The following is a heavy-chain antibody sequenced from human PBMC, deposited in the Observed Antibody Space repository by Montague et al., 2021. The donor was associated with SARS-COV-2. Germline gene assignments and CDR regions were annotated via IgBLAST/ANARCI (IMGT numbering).Heavy chain of an antibody. Sequence: SLRLSCAASGFTSSSYWMHWVRQAPGKGLVWVSRINSDGSSTSYADSVKGRFTISRDSAKNTLYLQMNSLRAEDTAVYYCARGEWLLSLFYYYYMDVWGKGTTVTVSS. CDR2: INSDGSST. V-gene: IGHV3-74*01. CDR3: ARGEWLLSLFYYYYMDV. J-gene: IGHJ6*03. CDR1: GFTSSSYW. D-gene: IGHD3-3*01.